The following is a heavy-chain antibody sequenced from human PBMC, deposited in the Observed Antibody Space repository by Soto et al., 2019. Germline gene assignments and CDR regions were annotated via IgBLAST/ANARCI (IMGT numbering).Heavy chain of an antibody. J-gene: IGHJ6*02. Sequence: SVKVSCKASGGTFSSYAISWVRQAPGQGLEWMGGIIPIFGTANYAQKFQGRVTITADESTSTAYMELSSLRSEDTAVYYCARDFRKRLWFGGPTYGMDVWGQGTTVTVSS. CDR1: GGTFSSYA. CDR3: ARDFRKRLWFGGPTYGMDV. D-gene: IGHD3-10*01. V-gene: IGHV1-69*13. CDR2: IIPIFGTA.